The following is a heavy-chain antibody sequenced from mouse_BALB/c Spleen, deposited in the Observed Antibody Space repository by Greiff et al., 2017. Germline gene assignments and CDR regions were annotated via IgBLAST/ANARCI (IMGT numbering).Heavy chain of an antibody. V-gene: IGHV5-6*01. D-gene: IGHD2-4*01. CDR1: GFTFSSYG. J-gene: IGHJ4*01. CDR2: ISSGGSYT. Sequence: EVQLQQSGGDLVKPGGSLKLSCAASGFTFSSYGMSWVRQTPDKRLEWVATISSGGSYTYYPDSVKGRFTISRDNAKNTLYLQMSSLKSEDTAMYYCARRDYDYDVDYAMDYWGQGTSVTVSS. CDR3: ARRDYDYDVDYAMDY.